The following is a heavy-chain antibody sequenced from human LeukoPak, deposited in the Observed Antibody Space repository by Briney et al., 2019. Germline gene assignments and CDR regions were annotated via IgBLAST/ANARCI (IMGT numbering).Heavy chain of an antibody. Sequence: ASVKVSCKASGYTFTSYGISWVRQAPGQGLEWMGWISAYNGNTNHAQNLQGRVTMTTDTSTSTAYMELRSLRSDDTAIYYCARGLNWNYDLGWVAPWGQGTLVAVSS. CDR2: ISAYNGNT. V-gene: IGHV1-18*01. J-gene: IGHJ5*02. CDR3: ARGLNWNYDLGWVAP. D-gene: IGHD1-7*01. CDR1: GYTFTSYG.